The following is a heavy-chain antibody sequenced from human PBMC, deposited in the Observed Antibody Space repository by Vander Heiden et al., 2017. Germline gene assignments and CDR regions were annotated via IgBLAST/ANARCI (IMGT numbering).Heavy chain of an antibody. J-gene: IGHJ6*02. CDR1: SSYA. Sequence: SSYAMHWVRQAPDKGLEWVAVISYDGSNKYYADSVKGRFTISRDNSKNTLYLQMNSLRAEDTAVYYCASDIVVVVAATIPGGMDVWGQGTTVTVSS. D-gene: IGHD2-15*01. CDR2: ISYDGSNK. V-gene: IGHV3-30*04. CDR3: ASDIVVVVAATIPGGMDV.